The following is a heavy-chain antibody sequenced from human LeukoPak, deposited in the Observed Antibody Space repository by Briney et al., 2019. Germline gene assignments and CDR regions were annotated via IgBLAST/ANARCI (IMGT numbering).Heavy chain of an antibody. CDR3: ARGPHGGKTIVGATSPSY. CDR1: GYTFTGYY. Sequence: ASVKVSCKASGYTFTGYYMHWVRQAPGQGLEWMGWINPNSGGTNYAQKFQGRVTMTRDTSISTAYMELSRLRSDDTAVYYCARGPHGGKTIVGATSPSYWGQGTLVTVSS. CDR2: INPNSGGT. D-gene: IGHD1-26*01. V-gene: IGHV1-2*02. J-gene: IGHJ4*02.